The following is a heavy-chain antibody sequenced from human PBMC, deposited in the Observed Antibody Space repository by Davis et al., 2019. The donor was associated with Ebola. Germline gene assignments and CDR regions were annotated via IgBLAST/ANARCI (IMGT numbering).Heavy chain of an antibody. V-gene: IGHV1-46*01. CDR3: ARDEGEYSSSWYAYY. J-gene: IGHJ4*02. CDR2: INPSGGST. CDR1: GYTFTSYY. Sequence: ASVKVSCKAPGYTFTSYYMHWVRQAPGQGLEWMGIINPSGGSTSYAQKFQGRVTMTRDTSTSTVYMELSSLRSEDTAVYYCARDEGEYSSSWYAYYWGQGTLVTVSS. D-gene: IGHD6-13*01.